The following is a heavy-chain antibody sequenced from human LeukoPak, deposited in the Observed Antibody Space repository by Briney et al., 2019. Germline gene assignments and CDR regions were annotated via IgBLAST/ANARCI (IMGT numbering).Heavy chain of an antibody. V-gene: IGHV3-23*01. CDR3: AKDLYIAARPVNDY. Sequence: GGSLRLSCAASGFTFSSYAVNWVRQAPGKGPEWVSGISDSGDSTYYADSVKGRFTISRDNSKNTLCLQMNSLRAEDTAVYYCAKDLYIAARPVNDYWGQGTLVTVSS. D-gene: IGHD6-6*01. CDR1: GFTFSSYA. CDR2: ISDSGDST. J-gene: IGHJ4*02.